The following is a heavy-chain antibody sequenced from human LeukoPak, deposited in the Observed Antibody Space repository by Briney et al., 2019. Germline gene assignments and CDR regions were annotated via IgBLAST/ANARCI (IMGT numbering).Heavy chain of an antibody. J-gene: IGHJ5*02. V-gene: IGHV4-61*02. Sequence: PSQTLSLTCTVSGGSISSGSYYWNWIRQPAGKGLEWIGRIYTSGSTNYNPSLKSRVTISVDTSKNQFSLKLNSVTAADTAVYYCARDREQQLVLGWFDPWGQGTLVTVSS. CDR2: IYTSGST. CDR3: ARDREQQLVLGWFDP. CDR1: GGSISSGSYY. D-gene: IGHD6-13*01.